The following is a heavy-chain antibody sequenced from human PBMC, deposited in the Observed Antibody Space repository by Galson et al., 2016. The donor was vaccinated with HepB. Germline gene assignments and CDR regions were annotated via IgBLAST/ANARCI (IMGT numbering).Heavy chain of an antibody. CDR2: VFYSGTT. J-gene: IGHJ6*02. D-gene: IGHD1-1*01. CDR1: GASVRTSNYY. CDR3: ARHPTRAVRREGFYGLDV. V-gene: IGHV4-39*01. Sequence: ETLSLTCSLSGASVRTSNYYWDWIRQSPGKGLEWIGGVFYSGTTHYNPSLRSRVSISVDMSKNHFSLNLTSVTAADTAVYYVARHPTRAVRREGFYGLDVWGQGTTVTITS.